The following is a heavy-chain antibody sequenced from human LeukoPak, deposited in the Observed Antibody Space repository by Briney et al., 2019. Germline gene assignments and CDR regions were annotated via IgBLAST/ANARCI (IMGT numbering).Heavy chain of an antibody. CDR2: ISSSSSYI. Sequence: GGSLRLSCAASGFTFSSYSMNWVRQAPGKGLEWVSSISSSSSYIYYADSVKGRFTISRDNAKNSLYLQMNSLRAEDTAVYYCARAAYFGVYYFDYWGQGTLVTVSS. V-gene: IGHV3-21*01. D-gene: IGHD3-3*01. J-gene: IGHJ4*02. CDR1: GFTFSSYS. CDR3: ARAAYFGVYYFDY.